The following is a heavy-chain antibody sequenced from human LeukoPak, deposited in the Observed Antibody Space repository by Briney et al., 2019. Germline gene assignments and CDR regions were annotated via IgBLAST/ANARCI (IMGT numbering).Heavy chain of an antibody. CDR2: ISSSSSYI. Sequence: GGSLRLSCAASGFTFSSYSMNWVRQAPGKGLEWVSSISSSSSYIYYADSVKGRFTISRDNAKNSLYLQMNSLRAEDTAVYYCARDRITMIVVTRFDIWGQGTMVTVSS. J-gene: IGHJ3*02. D-gene: IGHD3-22*01. V-gene: IGHV3-21*01. CDR1: GFTFSSYS. CDR3: ARDRITMIVVTRFDI.